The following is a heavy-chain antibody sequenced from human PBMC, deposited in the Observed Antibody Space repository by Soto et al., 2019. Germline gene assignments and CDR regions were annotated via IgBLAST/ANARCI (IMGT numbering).Heavy chain of an antibody. CDR3: ARDRAAWDILTGYHDY. Sequence: GGSLRLSCAASGFTFSSYSMNWVRQAPGKGLEWVSSISSSSSYIYYADSVKGRFTISRDNAKNSLYLQMNSLRAEDTAVYYCARDRAAWDILTGYHDYWGQGTLVTVPS. D-gene: IGHD3-9*01. CDR2: ISSSSSYI. CDR1: GFTFSSYS. V-gene: IGHV3-21*01. J-gene: IGHJ4*02.